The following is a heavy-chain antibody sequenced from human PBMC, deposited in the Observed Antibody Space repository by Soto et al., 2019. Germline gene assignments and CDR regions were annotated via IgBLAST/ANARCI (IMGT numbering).Heavy chain of an antibody. CDR3: AKGGTSRADAMDV. CDR1: GFTFRNYA. CDR2: ISGTGGST. V-gene: IGHV3-23*01. Sequence: EVQLLESGGGLIQPGGSLRLSCAASGFTFRNYAMTWVRQAPGKGLEWVSSISGTGGSTYYADSVKGRFTISRDNSKNTLYLQMSSPSAEDTAVYYCAKGGTSRADAMDVWVQETTVTVSS. J-gene: IGHJ6*02.